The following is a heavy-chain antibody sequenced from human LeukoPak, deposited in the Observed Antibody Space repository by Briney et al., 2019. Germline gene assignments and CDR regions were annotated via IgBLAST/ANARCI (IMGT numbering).Heavy chain of an antibody. CDR2: IYYSGIT. D-gene: IGHD3-10*01. V-gene: IGHV4-39*07. Sequence: PSETLSLTCTVPGGSISSSSYYWGWIRQPPGKGLEWIGSIYYSGITYYNPSLKSRVTMSVDTSKKQFSLKLSSVTAADTAVYYCARGKGETMVQGVPRDWGQGTLVTVSS. J-gene: IGHJ4*02. CDR3: ARGKGETMVQGVPRD. CDR1: GGSISSSSYY.